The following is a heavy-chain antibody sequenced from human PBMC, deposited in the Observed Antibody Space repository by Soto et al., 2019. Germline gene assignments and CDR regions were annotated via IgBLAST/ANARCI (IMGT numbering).Heavy chain of an antibody. CDR1: GGSISSGDYY. CDR3: ARESTSYALDY. D-gene: IGHD2-2*01. V-gene: IGHV4-30-4*01. CDR2: IYYSGST. Sequence: PSETLSLTCTVSGGSISSGDYYWSWIRQPPGKGLEWIGYIYYSGSTYYNPSLKSRVTISVDTSKNQFSLKLSSVTAADTAVYYCARESTSYALDYWGQGTLVTVSS. J-gene: IGHJ4*02.